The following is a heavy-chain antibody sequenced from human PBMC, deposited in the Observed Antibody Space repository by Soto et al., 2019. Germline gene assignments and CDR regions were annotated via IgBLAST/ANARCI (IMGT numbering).Heavy chain of an antibody. J-gene: IGHJ4*02. CDR3: AKFWGEVSEAVDDY. Sequence: QEQLVESGGGVVQPGRSLRLSCAASGFAFRNFGMQWVRQAPGKGLEWVASITYDGNTKYSADSVKGRFTISRDNSKNTVYMQMTSLRSEDTAVYHCAKFWGEVSEAVDDYWGQGTLVTVSA. CDR1: GFAFRNFG. D-gene: IGHD3-16*01. V-gene: IGHV3-30*18. CDR2: ITYDGNTK.